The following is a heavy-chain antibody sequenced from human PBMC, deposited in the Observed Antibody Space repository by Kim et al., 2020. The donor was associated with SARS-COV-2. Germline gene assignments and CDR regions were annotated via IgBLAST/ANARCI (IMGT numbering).Heavy chain of an antibody. Sequence: GGSLRLSYAASGFTFSSYWMHWVRQAPGKGLVWVSRINSDGSSTSYADSVKGRFTISRDNAKNTLYLQMNSLRAEDTAVYYCARVIVGATTTGGFDYWGQEPWSPSPQ. V-gene: IGHV3-74*01. CDR2: INSDGSST. CDR1: GFTFSSYW. CDR3: ARVIVGATTTGGFDY. D-gene: IGHD1-26*01. J-gene: IGHJ4*01.